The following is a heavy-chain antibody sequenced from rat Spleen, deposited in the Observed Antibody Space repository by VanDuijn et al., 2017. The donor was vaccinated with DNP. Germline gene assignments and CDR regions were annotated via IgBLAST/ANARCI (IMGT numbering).Heavy chain of an antibody. Sequence: EVQLVESGGGLVRPGRSLKLSCAASGFTFSDYNMAWVRQAQTKGLELVAYINYDGTSAYYGDSVKGRFTIARDNAKSTLYLQMDSLRSEDTATYYWASPDYYDGSYPFFWGPGTMVTVSS. D-gene: IGHD1-12*02. V-gene: IGHV5-7*01. CDR1: GFTFSDYN. J-gene: IGHJ1*01. CDR3: ASPDYYDGSYPFF. CDR2: INYDGTSA.